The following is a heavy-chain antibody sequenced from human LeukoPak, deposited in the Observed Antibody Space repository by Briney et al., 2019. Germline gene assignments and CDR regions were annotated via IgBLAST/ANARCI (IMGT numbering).Heavy chain of an antibody. CDR3: ARQSDSSTWSSDY. CDR1: GGSFSGYY. D-gene: IGHD6-13*01. J-gene: IGHJ4*02. Sequence: PSETLSLTCAVYGGSFSGYYWSWIRQPPGKGLEWIWEINHSGSTNYNPSLKSRVTISVDTSKNQFSLKLSCVTAADTAVYYCARQSDSSTWSSDYWGQGTLVTVSS. CDR2: INHSGST. V-gene: IGHV4-34*01.